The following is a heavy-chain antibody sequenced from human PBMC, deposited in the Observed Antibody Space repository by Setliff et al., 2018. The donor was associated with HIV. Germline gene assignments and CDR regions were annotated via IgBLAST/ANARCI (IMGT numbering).Heavy chain of an antibody. CDR3: TRDWEWDLKAFDI. V-gene: IGHV3-49*04. CDR2: MGSKPYGATT. D-gene: IGHD1-26*01. CDR1: GFTFTNAW. J-gene: IGHJ3*02. Sequence: GVLRLSCAASGFTFTNAWMSWVRQAPGKGLEWVGFMGSKPYGATTEYAASVKGRFTVSRDDSKSIAYLQMNSLKTEDTAVYFCTRDWEWDLKAFDIWGQGTMVTVSS.